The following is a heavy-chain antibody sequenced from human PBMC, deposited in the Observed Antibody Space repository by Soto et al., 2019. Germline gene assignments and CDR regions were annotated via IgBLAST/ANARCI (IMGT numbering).Heavy chain of an antibody. CDR1: GFTFSSYV. J-gene: IGHJ5*02. V-gene: IGHV3-23*01. CDR2: ISTSDGRT. Sequence: GGSLRLSCAASGFTFSSYVMNWVRQAPGKGLEWVSSISTSDGRTYYAESVKGRFTISRDNSKNTLFLQVSSLRAEDTAVYYCAKDPQSWGQGTLVTVSS. CDR3: AKDPQS.